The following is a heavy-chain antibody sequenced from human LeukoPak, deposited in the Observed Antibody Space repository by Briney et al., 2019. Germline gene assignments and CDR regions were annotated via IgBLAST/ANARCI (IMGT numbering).Heavy chain of an antibody. V-gene: IGHV3-23*01. Sequence: PGGSLRLSCAASGFTFKNSAMSWVRQAPEKGLEWVSTIRGSGSATYYADSVKGRFTISRDNSKNTLYLQMNSLRAEDTAVYYCANSLRYFHWFQNPLFDYWGQGTLVTVSS. CDR1: GFTFKNSA. CDR2: IRGSGSAT. J-gene: IGHJ4*02. CDR3: ANSLRYFHWFQNPLFDY. D-gene: IGHD3-9*01.